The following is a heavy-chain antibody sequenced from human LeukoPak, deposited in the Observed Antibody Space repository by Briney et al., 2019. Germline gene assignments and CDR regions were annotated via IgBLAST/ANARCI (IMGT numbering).Heavy chain of an antibody. D-gene: IGHD3-10*01. CDR1: GFTFNNYW. CDR2: IDNDGSGT. V-gene: IGHV3-74*01. J-gene: IGHJ4*02. CDR3: ARGGYGTGPDY. Sequence: EGSLRLSCAVSGFTFNNYWIHWVRQAPGKGLVWVSQIDNDGSGTTYADSVKGRFTISRDNAKNTLYLQMNSLRAEDTAVYYCARGGYGTGPDYWGQGTLSPSPQ.